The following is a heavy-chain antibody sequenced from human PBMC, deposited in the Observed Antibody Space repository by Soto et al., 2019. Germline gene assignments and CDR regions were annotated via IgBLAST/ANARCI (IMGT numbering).Heavy chain of an antibody. Sequence: PSETLSLTCAVYGGSFSGYYRSWIRQPPGKGLEWIGEINHSGSTNYNPSLKSRVTISVDTSKNQFSLKLSSVTAADTAVYYCARAIIVVVPADTAYNWFDPWGQGTLVTVSS. CDR1: GGSFSGYY. V-gene: IGHV4-34*01. CDR3: ARAIIVVVPADTAYNWFDP. CDR2: INHSGST. J-gene: IGHJ5*02. D-gene: IGHD2-2*01.